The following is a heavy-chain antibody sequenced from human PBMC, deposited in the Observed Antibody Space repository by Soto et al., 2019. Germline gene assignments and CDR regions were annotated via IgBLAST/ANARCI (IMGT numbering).Heavy chain of an antibody. J-gene: IGHJ4*02. Sequence: QVQLLQSGAEVKNPGASVKVSCKASGYTFTSFYIHWVRQAPGQGLEWMSIINPNGGSTNYAQNLQGRVTLTRDTYTNTVYMELSSLRSEDTAVYYCARGLTSGDYWGQGTLVTVSS. V-gene: IGHV1-46*01. CDR1: GYTFTSFY. CDR2: INPNGGST. CDR3: ARGLTSGDY.